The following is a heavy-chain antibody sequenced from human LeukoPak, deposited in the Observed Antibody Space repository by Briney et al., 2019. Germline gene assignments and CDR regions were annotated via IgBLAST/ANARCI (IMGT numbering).Heavy chain of an antibody. V-gene: IGHV3-48*03. CDR2: ISSSGSTI. Sequence: GGSLRPSCAASGFTFSSYEMNWVRQAPGKGLEWVSYISSSGSTIYYADSVKGRFTISRDNAKNSLYLQMNSLRAEDTAVYYCARDLGSGSYGSTGMDVWGQGATVTVSS. D-gene: IGHD1-26*01. CDR3: ARDLGSGSYGSTGMDV. CDR1: GFTFSSYE. J-gene: IGHJ6*02.